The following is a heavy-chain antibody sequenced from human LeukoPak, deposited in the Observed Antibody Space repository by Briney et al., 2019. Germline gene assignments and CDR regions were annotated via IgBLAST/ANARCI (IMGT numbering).Heavy chain of an antibody. J-gene: IGHJ4*02. CDR2: INHSGST. CDR1: GGSFSGYY. CDR3: ASLGRFDY. Sequence: SETLSLTCAVYGGSFSGYYWSWIRQPPGKGLEWIGEINHSGSTNYNPSLKSRVTISVDTSKNQFSLKLSSVTAADTAVYYCASLGRFDYWGQGTLVTVSS. D-gene: IGHD3-16*01. V-gene: IGHV4-34*01.